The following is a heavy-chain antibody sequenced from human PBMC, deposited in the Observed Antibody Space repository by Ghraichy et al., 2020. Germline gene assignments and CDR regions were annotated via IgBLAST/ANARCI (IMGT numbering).Heavy chain of an antibody. CDR1: GYTFTGYY. CDR3: ARGPGYSSSWYYRWFDP. V-gene: IGHV1-2*02. D-gene: IGHD6-13*01. J-gene: IGHJ5*02. CDR2: INPNSGGT. Sequence: ASVKVSCKASGYTFTGYYMHWVRQAPGQGLEWMGWINPNSGGTNYAQKFQGRVTMTRDTSISTAYMELSRLRSDDTAVYYCARGPGYSSSWYYRWFDPWGQGTLVTVSS.